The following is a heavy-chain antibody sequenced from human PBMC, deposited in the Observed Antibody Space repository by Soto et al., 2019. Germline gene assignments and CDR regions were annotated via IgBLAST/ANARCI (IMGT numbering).Heavy chain of an antibody. CDR3: ARGWRGSCSSTSCHGPEGHYMDV. Sequence: SETLSLTCTVSGGSISSYYWSWIRQPPGKGLEWIGYIYYSGSTNYNPSLKSRVTISVDASKNQFSLKLSSVTAADTAVYYCARGWRGSCSSTSCHGPEGHYMDVWGKGTTVTVSS. CDR1: GGSISSYY. D-gene: IGHD2-2*01. J-gene: IGHJ6*03. V-gene: IGHV4-59*01. CDR2: IYYSGST.